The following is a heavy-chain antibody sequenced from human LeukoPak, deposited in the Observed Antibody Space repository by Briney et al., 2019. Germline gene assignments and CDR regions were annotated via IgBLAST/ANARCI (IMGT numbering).Heavy chain of an antibody. J-gene: IGHJ5*02. CDR1: GFTFSNAW. Sequence: PGGSLRLSCAASGFTFSNAWMSWVRQAPGKGLEWVVRIKSKTDGETTHYAAPVKGRFIISRDDSKNTLYLQMNSLKTEDTAVYYCTAEPNWFDPWGQGTLVTVSS. V-gene: IGHV3-15*01. CDR3: TAEPNWFDP. CDR2: IKSKTDGETT. D-gene: IGHD1-14*01.